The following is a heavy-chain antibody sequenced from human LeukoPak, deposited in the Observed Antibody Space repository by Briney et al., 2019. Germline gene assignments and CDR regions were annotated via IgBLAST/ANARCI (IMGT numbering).Heavy chain of an antibody. V-gene: IGHV3-30-3*01. D-gene: IGHD5-24*01. CDR2: ISYDGSDK. J-gene: IGHJ4*02. CDR1: GFTFSSYW. Sequence: GGSLRLSCAASGFTFSSYWMSWVRQAPGKGLEWVAVISYDGSDKYFADSVKGRFTISRDNSKNTLYLQMDSLRAEDTAMYYCGRDSDGYSAFDYWGQGTLVTVSS. CDR3: GRDSDGYSAFDY.